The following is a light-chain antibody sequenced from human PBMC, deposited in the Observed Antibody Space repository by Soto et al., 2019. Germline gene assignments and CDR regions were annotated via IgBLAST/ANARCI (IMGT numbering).Light chain of an antibody. CDR3: QQYNKWPLT. V-gene: IGKV3-15*01. Sequence: EVVMTQSPATLSVSPGERATLSCRASQSVSMGLAWYQQTPGQAPRLLIYGASTRATGIPVRFSGSASGTEFTLTISSLQSEDFTVYYCQQYNKWPLTFGQGTKVEIK. CDR1: QSVSMG. J-gene: IGKJ1*01. CDR2: GAS.